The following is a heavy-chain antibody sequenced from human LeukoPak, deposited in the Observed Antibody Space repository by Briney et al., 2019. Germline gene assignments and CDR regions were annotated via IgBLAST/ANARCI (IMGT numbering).Heavy chain of an antibody. CDR2: IYSGGYT. CDR1: GFTVSSNY. J-gene: IGHJ4*02. Sequence: GGSLRLSCAASGFTVSSNYMSWVRQAPGNGLVWVSVIYSGGYTYYADSVKGRFSISRDNSKNTLYLQMNSLRVEDTAVYYCARSSSGWSYLFDYWGQGTLVTVSS. D-gene: IGHD6-19*01. CDR3: ARSSSGWSYLFDY. V-gene: IGHV3-53*01.